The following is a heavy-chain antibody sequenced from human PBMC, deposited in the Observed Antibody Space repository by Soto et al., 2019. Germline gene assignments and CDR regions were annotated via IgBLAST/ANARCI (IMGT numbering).Heavy chain of an antibody. J-gene: IGHJ6*02. CDR1: GFIFNTYD. V-gene: IGHV3-13*01. CDR2: VTSTGDT. D-gene: IGHD3-9*01. CDR3: VRSDILDV. Sequence: PGGSLRLSCAASGFIFNTYDMHWVRQSAGKGLEWVSTVTSTGDTHYAGSVKGRFTISREDAKNSSYLQMNSLRAGDTAVYYCVRSDILDVWGQGATVTVSS.